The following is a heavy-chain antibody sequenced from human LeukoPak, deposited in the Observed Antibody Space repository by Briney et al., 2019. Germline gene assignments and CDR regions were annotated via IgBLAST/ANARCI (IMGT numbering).Heavy chain of an antibody. CDR2: ISGSGGST. CDR1: GFTFSSYA. CDR3: AKSQVSAAGLFDY. D-gene: IGHD6-13*01. J-gene: IGHJ4*02. Sequence: GGSLRLSCAASGFTFSSYAMSWVRKPPGKGLEWVSAISGSGGSTYYADSVKGRFTISRDNSKNTLYLQMNSLRAEDTAVYYCAKSQVSAAGLFDYWGQGTLVTVSS. V-gene: IGHV3-23*01.